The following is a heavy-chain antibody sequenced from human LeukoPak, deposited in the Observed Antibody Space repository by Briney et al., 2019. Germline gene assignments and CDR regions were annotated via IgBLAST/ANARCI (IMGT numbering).Heavy chain of an antibody. CDR1: GGTFSSYA. J-gene: IGHJ6*03. V-gene: IGHV1-69*05. CDR2: IIPIFGTA. CDR3: ARVMGRYGGNDYYYYYYMDV. Sequence: GPSVKVSCKASGGTFSSYAISWVRQAPGQGLEWMGGIIPIFGTANYTQKFQGRVTITTDESTSTAYMELSSLRSEDTAVYYCARVMGRYGGNDYYYYYYMDVWGKGTTVTVSS. D-gene: IGHD4-23*01.